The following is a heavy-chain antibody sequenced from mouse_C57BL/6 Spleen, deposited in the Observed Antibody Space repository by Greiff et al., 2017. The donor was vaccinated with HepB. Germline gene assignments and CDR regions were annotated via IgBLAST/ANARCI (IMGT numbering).Heavy chain of an antibody. V-gene: IGHV1-22*01. CDR2: INPNNGGT. J-gene: IGHJ2*01. CDR1: GYTFTDYN. Sequence: EVKLMESGPELVKPGASVKMSCKASGYTFTDYNMHWVKQSHGKSLEWIGYINPNNGGTSYNQKFKGKATLTVNKSSSTAYMELRSLTSEDSAVYYCAREGGTDFDYWGQGTTLTVSS. D-gene: IGHD2-14*01. CDR3: AREGGTDFDY.